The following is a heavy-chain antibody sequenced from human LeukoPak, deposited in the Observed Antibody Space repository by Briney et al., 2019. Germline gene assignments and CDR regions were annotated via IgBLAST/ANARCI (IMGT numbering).Heavy chain of an antibody. Sequence: ASVKVSCKASGYTFTSYGISWVRQAPGQGLEWMGWISAYNGNTNYAQKLQGRVTMTTDTSTSTAYMELRSLRSDDTAVYYCARDHPLSFYDSSTNDAFDTWGQGTMVTVSS. D-gene: IGHD3-22*01. CDR3: ARDHPLSFYDSSTNDAFDT. J-gene: IGHJ3*02. CDR2: ISAYNGNT. V-gene: IGHV1-18*01. CDR1: GYTFTSYG.